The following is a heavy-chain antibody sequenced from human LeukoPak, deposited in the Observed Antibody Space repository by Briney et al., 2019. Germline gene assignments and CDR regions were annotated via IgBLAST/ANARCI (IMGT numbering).Heavy chain of an antibody. J-gene: IGHJ4*02. CDR1: GFTFSSYG. CDR3: ARDTAMANFDY. CDR2: IWYGGSNK. D-gene: IGHD5-18*01. Sequence: GGSLRLSCAASGFTFSSYGMHWVRQAPGKGLEWVAVIWYGGSNKYYADSVKGRFTISRDNSKNTLYLQMNSLRAEDTAVYYCARDTAMANFDYWGQGTLVTVSS. V-gene: IGHV3-33*01.